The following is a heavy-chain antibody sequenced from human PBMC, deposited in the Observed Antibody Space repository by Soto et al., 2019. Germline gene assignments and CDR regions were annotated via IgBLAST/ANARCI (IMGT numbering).Heavy chain of an antibody. CDR2: ISYDGSNK. CDR1: GFTFSSYA. Sequence: PGGSLRLSCAASGFTFSSYAMHWVRQAPGKGLEWVAVISYDGSNKYYADSVKGRFTISRDNSKNTLYLQMNSLRAEDTAVYYCYPSSSRYFDYWGQGTLVTVSS. J-gene: IGHJ4*02. V-gene: IGHV3-30-3*01. CDR3: YPSSSRYFDY. D-gene: IGHD6-13*01.